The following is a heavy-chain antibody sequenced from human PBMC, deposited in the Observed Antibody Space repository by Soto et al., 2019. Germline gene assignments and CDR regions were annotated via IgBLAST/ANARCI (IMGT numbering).Heavy chain of an antibody. Sequence: SETLSLTCTVSGGSISSYYWSWIRQPPGKGLEWIGYIYYSGSTNYNPSLKSRVTISVDTSKNQFSLKLSSVTAADTAVYYCAREHYYDSSGYDYWGQGTLVTVSS. CDR2: IYYSGST. V-gene: IGHV4-59*01. CDR1: GGSISSYY. CDR3: AREHYYDSSGYDY. J-gene: IGHJ4*02. D-gene: IGHD3-22*01.